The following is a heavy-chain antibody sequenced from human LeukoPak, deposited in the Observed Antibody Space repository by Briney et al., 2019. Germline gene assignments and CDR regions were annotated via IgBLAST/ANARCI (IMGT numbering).Heavy chain of an antibody. D-gene: IGHD3-3*01. CDR3: ATRGSDFWSGFDF. CDR2: FDPENAEI. CDR1: GDTLCELP. Sequence: ASVTVSCMLSGDTLCELPIGWARQAGGKGLERRAGFDPENAEIVYAEKFQGRVTMTEDTSTHTAYMELTSLTSDDTAVYYCATRGSDFWSGFDFWGQGTRVTVSS. J-gene: IGHJ4*02. V-gene: IGHV1-24*01.